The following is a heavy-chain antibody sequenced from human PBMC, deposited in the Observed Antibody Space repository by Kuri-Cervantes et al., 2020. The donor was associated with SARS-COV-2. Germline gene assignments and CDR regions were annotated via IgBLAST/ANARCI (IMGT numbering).Heavy chain of an antibody. Sequence: SVKVSCKASGGTFSSYTISWVRQAPGQGLEWMGRIIPILGIANYAQKFQGRVTMTRDTSTSTVYMELSSLGSEDTAVYYCARDEDSSGSDYWGQGTLVTVSS. CDR1: GGTFSSYT. CDR2: IIPILGIA. J-gene: IGHJ4*02. V-gene: IGHV1-69*04. D-gene: IGHD6-19*01. CDR3: ARDEDSSGSDY.